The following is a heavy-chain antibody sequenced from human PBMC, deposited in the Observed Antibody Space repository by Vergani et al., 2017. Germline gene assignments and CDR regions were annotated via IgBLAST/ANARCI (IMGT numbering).Heavy chain of an antibody. J-gene: IGHJ4*02. D-gene: IGHD5-18*01. CDR1: GFDFTNSA. V-gene: IGHV3-21*01. CDR2: ITRGSKSI. Sequence: EVQLVESGGGVVKPGGSLPISCATSGFDFTNSAMSWIRQAPGRGLQWVSSITRGSKSIYYADSVKGRFTITRDDVKKSLLLRMNNLKVDDTAIYYCARTRSPIAMIRQFEQWGQGTLVTVSS. CDR3: ARTRSPIAMIRQFEQ.